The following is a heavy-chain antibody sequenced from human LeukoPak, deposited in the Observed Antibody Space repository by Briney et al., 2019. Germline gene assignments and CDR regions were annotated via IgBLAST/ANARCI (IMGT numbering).Heavy chain of an antibody. CDR3: ARGYRYSYGYTFDY. J-gene: IGHJ4*02. D-gene: IGHD5-18*01. CDR2: IYYSGST. Sequence: SETLSLTCTVSGDSISSNNNYYWAWIRQPPGKGLEWIGYIYYSGSTNYNPSLKSRVTISVDTSKNQFSLKLSSVTAADTAVYYCARGYRYSYGYTFDYWGQGTLVTVSS. V-gene: IGHV4-61*05. CDR1: GDSISSNNNYY.